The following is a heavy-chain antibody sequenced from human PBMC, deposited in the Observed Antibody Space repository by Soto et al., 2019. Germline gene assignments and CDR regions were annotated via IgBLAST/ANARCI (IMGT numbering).Heavy chain of an antibody. CDR3: ASLGYSFSY. Sequence: ASVKVSCKASGGTFSSYAINWVRQAPGQGLEWMGRIIPIFGTANYAQKFQGRVTITADESTSTAYMELSSQISEDTAVYYCASLGYSFSYWGQGTLVTVSS. D-gene: IGHD5-18*01. V-gene: IGHV1-69*13. CDR2: IIPIFGTA. CDR1: GGTFSSYA. J-gene: IGHJ4*02.